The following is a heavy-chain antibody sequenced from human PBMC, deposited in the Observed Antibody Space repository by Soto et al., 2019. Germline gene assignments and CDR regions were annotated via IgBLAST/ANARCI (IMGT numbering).Heavy chain of an antibody. CDR3: ARVWRQDNWNVNWFDP. CDR2: IYYSGST. V-gene: IGHV4-31*03. D-gene: IGHD1-20*01. CDR1: GGSISSGGYY. Sequence: QVQLQESGPGLVKPSQTLSLTCTVSGGSISSGGYYWSWIRQHPGKGLEWIGYIYYSGSTYYNPSLQSRVTLSVDPSKNQSPLNLSPVTAADTAVYYCARVWRQDNWNVNWFDPWGQGTLVTVSS. J-gene: IGHJ5*02.